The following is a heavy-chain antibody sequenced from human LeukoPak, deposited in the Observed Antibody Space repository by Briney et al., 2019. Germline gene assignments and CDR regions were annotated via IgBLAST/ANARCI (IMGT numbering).Heavy chain of an antibody. D-gene: IGHD6-13*01. CDR2: INSDGSST. V-gene: IGHV3-74*01. J-gene: IGHJ4*02. Sequence: SCKASGFTFSSYWMHWVRQAPGKGLVWVSRINSDGSSTSYADSVKGRFTISRDNAKNTLYLQMNSLRAEDTAVYYCAREWRGSSSWYARYWGQGTLVTVSS. CDR3: AREWRGSSSWYARY. CDR1: GFTFSSYW.